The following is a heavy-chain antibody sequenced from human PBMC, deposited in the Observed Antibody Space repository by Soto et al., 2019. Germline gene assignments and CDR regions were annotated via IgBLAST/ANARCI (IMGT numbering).Heavy chain of an antibody. Sequence: SETLSLTCAVYGGSFSGYYWSWIRQPPGKGLEWIGEINHSGSTNYNPSLKSRVTIPVDTSKNQFSLKLSSVTAADTAVYYCASTTWIQLWLRPYYYGMDVWGQGTTVTVSS. D-gene: IGHD5-18*01. CDR2: INHSGST. CDR1: GGSFSGYY. V-gene: IGHV4-34*01. CDR3: ASTTWIQLWLRPYYYGMDV. J-gene: IGHJ6*02.